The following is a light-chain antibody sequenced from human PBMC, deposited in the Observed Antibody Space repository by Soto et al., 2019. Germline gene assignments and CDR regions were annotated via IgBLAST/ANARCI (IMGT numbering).Light chain of an antibody. CDR2: DAS. CDR1: QNVRTY. Sequence: EVVLTQSPATLSLSPGERATLSCRASQNVRTYLAWYQHKPGQAPRLLIYDASNRVTGVPARFSGSGSGTDFTLTISSLEPEDFAVYYCQQRNDWPPITFGPGTRVDIK. V-gene: IGKV3-11*01. CDR3: QQRNDWPPIT. J-gene: IGKJ3*01.